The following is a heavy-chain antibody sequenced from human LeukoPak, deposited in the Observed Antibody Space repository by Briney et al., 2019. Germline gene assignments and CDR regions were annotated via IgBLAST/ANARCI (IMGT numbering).Heavy chain of an antibody. D-gene: IGHD1-7*01. J-gene: IGHJ4*02. CDR1: GYSFTSYW. Sequence: GESLKISCKGSGYSFTSYWIGWVRQMPGKGLEWVGIIYPGDSDTRYSPSFQGQVTISADKSINTAYLQWNSLKASDTAIYYCARSRDWNYDYWGQGTLVTVSS. V-gene: IGHV5-51*01. CDR3: ARSRDWNYDY. CDR2: IYPGDSDT.